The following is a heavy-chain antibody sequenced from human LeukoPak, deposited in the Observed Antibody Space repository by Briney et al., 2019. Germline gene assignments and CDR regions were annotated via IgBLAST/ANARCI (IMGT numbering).Heavy chain of an antibody. CDR1: GGSISSYY. CDR3: ARHSSTWTPFDY. Sequence: SETLSLTCTVSGGSISSYYWSWIRQPPGKGLEWIGYIYYSGSTNYNPSLKSRVTISVDTSKNQFSLKLSSVTAADTAVYYCARHSSTWTPFDYWGQGTLVTVSS. CDR2: IYYSGST. V-gene: IGHV4-59*08. J-gene: IGHJ4*02. D-gene: IGHD2/OR15-2a*01.